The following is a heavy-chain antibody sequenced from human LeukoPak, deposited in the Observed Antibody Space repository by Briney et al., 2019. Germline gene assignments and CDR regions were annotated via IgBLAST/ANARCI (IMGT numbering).Heavy chain of an antibody. CDR1: GGSISTSNYY. CDR3: ARVTGYRIEDYFDY. J-gene: IGHJ4*02. D-gene: IGHD6-13*01. Sequence: SETLSLTCTVSGGSISTSNYYWGWIRQPPGEGLEWIGNIFYSGSTYYSPSLRSRVTISVETSKNEFSLKLRSVTAADTAVYYCARVTGYRIEDYFDYWGQGTLVTVSS. CDR2: IFYSGST. V-gene: IGHV4-39*07.